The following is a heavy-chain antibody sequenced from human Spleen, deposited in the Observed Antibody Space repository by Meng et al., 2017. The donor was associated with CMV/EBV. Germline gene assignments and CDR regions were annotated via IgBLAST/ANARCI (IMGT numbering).Heavy chain of an antibody. J-gene: IGHJ3*02. V-gene: IGHV1-3*01. Sequence: KSSGYSFSGVVMHWVRQAPGQRLEWMGRINAGNGDRKSSQKFQGRISITRDTSASTAYMELSSLSSADTAIYYCATTITKGQGAFDIWGLGTMVTVSS. CDR3: ATTITKGQGAFDI. D-gene: IGHD5-24*01. CDR1: GYSFSGVV. CDR2: INAGNGDR.